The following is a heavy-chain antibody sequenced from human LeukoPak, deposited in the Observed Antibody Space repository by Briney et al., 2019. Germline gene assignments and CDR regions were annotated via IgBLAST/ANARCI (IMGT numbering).Heavy chain of an antibody. CDR2: INSDGSST. CDR1: GFTFSSYW. CDR3: ATSRY. V-gene: IGHV3-74*01. J-gene: IGHJ4*02. Sequence: GGSLRLSCGDSGFTFSSYWIHWVLQAPGKGLVWVSRINSDGSSTSYADSVKGRFTISRDNAKNTLYLQMNSLRAEDTAVYYCATSRYWGQGTLVTVSS.